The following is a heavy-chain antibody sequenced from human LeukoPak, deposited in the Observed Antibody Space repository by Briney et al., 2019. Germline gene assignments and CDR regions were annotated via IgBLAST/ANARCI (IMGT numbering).Heavy chain of an antibody. D-gene: IGHD1-1*01. CDR1: GYTFTRYG. J-gene: IGHJ5*02. V-gene: IGHV1-18*01. Sequence: ASVMVSCKASGYTFTRYGITWVRQAPGQGLEWMGWISTYNGKTNYAQKVQDRVTMTTDTSTSTVYMELRSLRSDDTALYYCARDFSNFSYGTWFDPWGQGTLVTVSS. CDR3: ARDFSNFSYGTWFDP. CDR2: ISTYNGKT.